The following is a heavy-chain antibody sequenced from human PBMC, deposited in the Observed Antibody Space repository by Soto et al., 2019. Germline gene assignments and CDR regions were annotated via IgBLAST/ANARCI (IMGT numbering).Heavy chain of an antibody. CDR2: IYSGGAT. CDR1: GFTVTNKY. V-gene: IGHV3-53*01. Sequence: EVQLVESGGGLIQPGGSLRLSCAASGFTVTNKYMTWVRQAPGKGLERVSVIYSGGATSYADSVKGRVTISRDNSKDILYLQMNSLRAEDTAVYYCAIVYYGEYGWYFDLWGRGTLVTVSS. CDR3: AIVYYGEYGWYFDL. J-gene: IGHJ2*01. D-gene: IGHD4-17*01.